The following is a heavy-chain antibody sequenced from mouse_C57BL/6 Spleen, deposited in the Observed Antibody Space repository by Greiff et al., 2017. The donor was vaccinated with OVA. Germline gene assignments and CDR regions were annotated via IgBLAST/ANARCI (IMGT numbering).Heavy chain of an antibody. Sequence: QVQLQQPGAELVRPGTSVKLSCKASGYTFTSYWMHWVKQRPGQGLEWIGVIDPSDSYTNYNQKFKGKATLTVDTSSSTAYMQLSSLTSEDSAVYYCARSETAQAPFAYWGQGTLVTVSA. V-gene: IGHV1-59*01. CDR1: GYTFTSYW. J-gene: IGHJ3*01. CDR2: IDPSDSYT. D-gene: IGHD3-2*02. CDR3: ARSETAQAPFAY.